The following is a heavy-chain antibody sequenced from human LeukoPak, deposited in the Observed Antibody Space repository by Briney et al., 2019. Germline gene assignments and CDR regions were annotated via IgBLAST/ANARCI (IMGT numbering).Heavy chain of an antibody. V-gene: IGHV3-23*01. CDR1: GFTFSSYA. J-gene: IGHJ4*02. Sequence: PGGSLRLSCAASGFTFSSYAMGWVRQAPGKGLEWGSAITASGGNTYYADSVKGRFTISRDNSKNTLYLQVNSQRAEDTAVYYCAKGNGYSYGRYYFDYWGQGTLVTVSS. CDR2: ITASGGNT. D-gene: IGHD5-18*01. CDR3: AKGNGYSYGRYYFDY.